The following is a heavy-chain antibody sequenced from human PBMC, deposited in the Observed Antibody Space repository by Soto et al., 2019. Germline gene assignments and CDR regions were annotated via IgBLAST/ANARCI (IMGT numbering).Heavy chain of an antibody. D-gene: IGHD4-17*01. Sequence: SETLSLTCTVSGGSISSYYWSWIRQPAGKGLEWIGRIYTSGSTNYNPSLKSRVTMSVDTSKNQFSLKLSSVTAADTAVYYCARDQDDYGDNYYFDYWGQGTLVTVSS. CDR1: GGSISSYY. CDR2: IYTSGST. CDR3: ARDQDDYGDNYYFDY. V-gene: IGHV4-4*07. J-gene: IGHJ4*02.